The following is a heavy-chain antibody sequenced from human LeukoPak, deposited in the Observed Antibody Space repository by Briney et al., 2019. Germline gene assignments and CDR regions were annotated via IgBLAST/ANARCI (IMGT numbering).Heavy chain of an antibody. V-gene: IGHV6-1*01. D-gene: IGHD6-19*01. J-gene: IGHJ6*02. CDR2: TYYRSKWYN. CDR3: AREGSGWYREDYYYYGMDV. Sequence: SQTLSLTCAISGDSVSSNSAAWNWIRQSPSRGLEWLGRTYYRSKWYNDYAVSVKSRITINPDTSKNQFSLQLNSVTPEGTAVYYCAREGSGWYREDYYYYGMDVWGQGTTVTVSS. CDR1: GDSVSSNSAA.